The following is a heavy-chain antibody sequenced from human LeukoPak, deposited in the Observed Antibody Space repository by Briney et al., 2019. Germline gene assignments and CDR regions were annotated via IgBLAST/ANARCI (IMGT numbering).Heavy chain of an antibody. J-gene: IGHJ5*02. CDR1: GFTFSSSS. CDR3: ARGGYTTWFDP. D-gene: IGHD2-15*01. CDR2: IRSNGRDT. V-gene: IGHV3-23*01. Sequence: GGSPRLSCAASGFTFSSSSMTWVRQAPGKGLEWVSNIRSNGRDTFYLDSVKGRFTISRDNSKNTLYLEMNSLRAEDTAVYYCARGGYTTWFDPWGQGTLVTVSS.